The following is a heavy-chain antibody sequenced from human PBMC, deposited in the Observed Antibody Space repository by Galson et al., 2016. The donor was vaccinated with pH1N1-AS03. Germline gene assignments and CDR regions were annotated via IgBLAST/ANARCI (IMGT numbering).Heavy chain of an antibody. D-gene: IGHD1-26*01. CDR1: GFTFSNYA. CDR2: VSDDGYTK. V-gene: IGHV3-30*15. CDR3: ARVVHEIRGQPNNWLDP. J-gene: IGHJ5*02. Sequence: SLRLSCAASGFTFSNYAIHWVRQAPGKGLQWVAVVSDDGYTKYYADSVRGRFTISRDNSENTAFLQMSSLTTEDTGLYYCARVVHEIRGQPNNWLDPWGQGTLVTVSS.